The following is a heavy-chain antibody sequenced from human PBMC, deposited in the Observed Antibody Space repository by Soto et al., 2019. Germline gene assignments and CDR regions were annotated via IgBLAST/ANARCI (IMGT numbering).Heavy chain of an antibody. CDR1: GFTFSSYS. V-gene: IGHV3-21*01. CDR2: ISSSSGHI. D-gene: IGHD5-18*01. Sequence: PGGSLRLSCAASGFTFSSYSMNWVRQAPGKGLEWVSSISSSSGHIYYADSLKGRFTISRDNAKNSLYLQMNSLRAEDTAVYYCTRHWLDTREFDYWGQGTLVTVSS. J-gene: IGHJ4*02. CDR3: TRHWLDTREFDY.